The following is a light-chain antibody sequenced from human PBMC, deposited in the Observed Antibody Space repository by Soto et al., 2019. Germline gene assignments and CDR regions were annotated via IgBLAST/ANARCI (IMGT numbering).Light chain of an antibody. V-gene: IGLV1-44*01. CDR1: RSNIGSNS. CDR3: AVWDDSLNEVV. CDR2: SQS. Sequence: QSALTQPPSASGTPGQRVTISCSGSRSNIGSNSVNWYQQHPGTAPKLLSYSQSQRPSGVPDRISGAKSGTSVTLAISGLQAEDEATYYCAVWDDSLNEVVFGGGTKVTVL. J-gene: IGLJ3*02.